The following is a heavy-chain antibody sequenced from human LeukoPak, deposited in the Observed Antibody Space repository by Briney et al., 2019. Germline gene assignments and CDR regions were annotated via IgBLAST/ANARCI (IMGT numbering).Heavy chain of an antibody. J-gene: IGHJ4*02. V-gene: IGHV3-30*04. Sequence: SGGSLGFSGAASGFTLGGFVWPGFGRAPGRGLGWWAVISYDGSNKYYADSVKGRFTISRDNSKNTLYLQMNSLRAEDTAVYYCARDFGVYHLEYYFDYWGQGTLVTVSS. CDR1: GFTLGGFV. CDR3: ARDFGVYHLEYYFDY. CDR2: ISYDGSNK. D-gene: IGHD2-2*02.